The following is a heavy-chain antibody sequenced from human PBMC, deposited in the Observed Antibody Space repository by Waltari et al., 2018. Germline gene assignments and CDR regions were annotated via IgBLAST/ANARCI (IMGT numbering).Heavy chain of an antibody. CDR2: ISSSSSYI. D-gene: IGHD3-10*01. Sequence: EVQLVESGGGLVKPGWSLRLYCAASGFTFTSSSMNWVRQAPGQGLGWVSSISSSSSYIYYADSVKGRFTISRDNSKNTLYLQMNSLRAEDTAVYYCAKDDWLWFGESYPRVSGLDYWGQGTLVTVSS. J-gene: IGHJ4*02. V-gene: IGHV3-21*04. CDR3: AKDDWLWFGESYPRVSGLDY. CDR1: GFTFTSSS.